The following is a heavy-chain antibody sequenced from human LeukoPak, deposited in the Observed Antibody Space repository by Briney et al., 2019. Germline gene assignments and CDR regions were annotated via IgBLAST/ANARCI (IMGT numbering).Heavy chain of an antibody. CDR3: ARKYNWNDGGFDP. V-gene: IGHV4-38-2*01. D-gene: IGHD1-20*01. CDR2: IYYSGST. CDR1: GFTFSDYY. Sequence: GSLRLSCAASGFTFSDYYMSWIRQPPGKGLEWIGSIYYSGSTYYNPSLKSRVTISVDTSKNQFSLKLSSVTAADTAVYYCARKYNWNDGGFDPWGQGTLVTVSS. J-gene: IGHJ5*02.